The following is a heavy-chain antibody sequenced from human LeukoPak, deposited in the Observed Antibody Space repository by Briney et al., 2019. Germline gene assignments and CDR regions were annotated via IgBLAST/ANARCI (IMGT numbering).Heavy chain of an antibody. CDR2: ITTGDGNT. CDR1: RFTFNSYA. CDR3: AKDGGLWVSAHWGDS. J-gene: IGHJ4*02. Sequence: GGSLRLSCAASRFTFNSYAMSWVRQAPGKGLEWVSTITTGDGNTYYADSVKGRFTVSRDNSKNTLYLQMNSLRAEDTAVYYCAKDGGLWVSAHWGDSWGRGTLVTVSS. D-gene: IGHD7-27*01. V-gene: IGHV3-23*01.